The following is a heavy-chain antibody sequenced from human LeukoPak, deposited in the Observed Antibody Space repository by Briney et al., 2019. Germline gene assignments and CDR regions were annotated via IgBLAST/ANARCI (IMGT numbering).Heavy chain of an antibody. CDR3: ARDQAIPCGMDV. CDR1: GGTFSSYA. Sequence: SVTVSCTASGGTFSSYAISWVRQAPGQGLEWMGGIIPIFGTANYAQKFQGRVTITADESTSTAYMELSSLRSEDTAVYYCARDQAIPCGMDVWGQGTTVTVSS. CDR2: IIPIFGTA. D-gene: IGHD2-2*02. V-gene: IGHV1-69*13. J-gene: IGHJ6*02.